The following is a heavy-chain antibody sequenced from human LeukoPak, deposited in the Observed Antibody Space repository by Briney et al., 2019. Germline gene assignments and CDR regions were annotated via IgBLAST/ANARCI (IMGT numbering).Heavy chain of an antibody. CDR3: AREGVMITFGGVRAFDY. J-gene: IGHJ4*02. CDR1: GYSISSGYY. CDR2: FYHRGST. Sequence: KPSETLSLTCSVSGYSISSGYYWGWIRQPPGKGLEWIGSFYHRGSTYYNPSLKSRVTISVDTSKNHFSLKLSSVTAADTAVYYCAREGVMITFGGVRAFDYWGQGTLVTVSS. V-gene: IGHV4-38-2*02. D-gene: IGHD3-16*01.